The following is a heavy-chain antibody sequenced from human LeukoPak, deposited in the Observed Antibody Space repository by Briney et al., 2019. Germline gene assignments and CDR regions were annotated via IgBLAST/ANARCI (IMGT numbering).Heavy chain of an antibody. CDR1: GGSISSYY. J-gene: IGHJ3*02. V-gene: IGHV4-59*12. CDR3: ASRTPGQPYCSSTSPGGVCAFDI. Sequence: SETLSLTCTVSGGSISSYYWSWVRQPPGKGLEWIGEIYHSGSTNYNPSLKSRVTISVDKSKNQFSLKLSSVTAADTAVYYCASRTPGQPYCSSTSPGGVCAFDIWGQGTMVTVSS. D-gene: IGHD2-2*01. CDR2: IYHSGST.